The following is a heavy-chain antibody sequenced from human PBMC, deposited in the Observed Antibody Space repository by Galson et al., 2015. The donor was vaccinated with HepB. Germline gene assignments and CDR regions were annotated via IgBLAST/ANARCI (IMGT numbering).Heavy chain of an antibody. J-gene: IGHJ4*02. CDR2: TYYRSKWYN. V-gene: IGHV6-1*01. CDR1: GDSVSSNSAA. D-gene: IGHD6-13*01. Sequence: CAISGDSVSSNSAAWNWIRQSPSRGLEWLGRTYYRSKWYNDYAVSVKSRITINPDTSKNQFSLQLNSVTPEDTAVYYCARSPSYGGSSWPGGFDYWGQGTLVTVSS. CDR3: ARSPSYGGSSWPGGFDY.